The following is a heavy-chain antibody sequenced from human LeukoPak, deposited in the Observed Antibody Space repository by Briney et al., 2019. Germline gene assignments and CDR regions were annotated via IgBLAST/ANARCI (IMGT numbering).Heavy chain of an antibody. CDR2: MNPNSGNT. CDR1: GYTFTSYD. V-gene: IGHV1-8*01. D-gene: IGHD3-22*01. J-gene: IGHJ4*02. Sequence: ASVKVSCKASGYTFTSYDINWVRQATGQGLEWMGWMNPNSGNTGYAQKFQGRVTMTRNTSISTAYMELSSLRSEDTAVYYCARAAGGDTMIVVVTIFDYWGQGTLVTVSS. CDR3: ARAAGGDTMIVVVTIFDY.